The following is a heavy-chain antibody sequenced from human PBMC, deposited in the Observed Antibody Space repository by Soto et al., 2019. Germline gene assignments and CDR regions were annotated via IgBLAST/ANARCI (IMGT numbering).Heavy chain of an antibody. CDR2: IWYDGSNK. V-gene: IGHV3-33*01. Sequence: QVQLVESGGGVVQPERSLRLSCAASGFTFSSYGMHWVRQAPGKGLEWVAVIWYDGSNKYYADSVKGRFTISRDNSKNTLYLQMNSLRAEDTAVYYCARASGYSYGYGGDAFDIWGQGTMVTVSS. J-gene: IGHJ3*02. D-gene: IGHD5-18*01. CDR3: ARASGYSYGYGGDAFDI. CDR1: GFTFSSYG.